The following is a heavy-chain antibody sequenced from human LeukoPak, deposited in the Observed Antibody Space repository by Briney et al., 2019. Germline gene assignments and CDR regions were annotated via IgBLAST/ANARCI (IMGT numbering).Heavy chain of an antibody. J-gene: IGHJ5*02. Sequence: ASVKVSCKASGYTFTSYDINWVGQATAQGPEWMGWMNPNTGNTGSAQRFLGRVTMTRDTTISTAYMELSSLRSEDTAVYYCARGPLVRLPSSFDPWGQGTLVTVSS. CDR2: MNPNTGNT. CDR1: GYTFTSYD. V-gene: IGHV1-8*01. CDR3: ARGPLVRLPSSFDP. D-gene: IGHD3-16*02.